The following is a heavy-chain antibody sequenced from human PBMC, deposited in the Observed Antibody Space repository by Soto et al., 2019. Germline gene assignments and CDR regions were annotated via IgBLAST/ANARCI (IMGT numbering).Heavy chain of an antibody. J-gene: IGHJ5*02. CDR1: GGTFSNYA. V-gene: IGHV1-69*06. D-gene: IGHD3-9*01. Sequence: QIHLVQSGAEVKKPGSSVKISCKASGGTFSNYAISWVRQAPGQGLEWMGGITPIFDTTNYAQKFQGRITITADTSTSTAYMELSGLRSDDTAIYFCARYPNSLNTWFDPWGQGTLVTVSS. CDR2: ITPIFDTT. CDR3: ARYPNSLNTWFDP.